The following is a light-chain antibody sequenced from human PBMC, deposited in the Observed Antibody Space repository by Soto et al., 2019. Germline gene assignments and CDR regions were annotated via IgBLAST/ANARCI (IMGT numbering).Light chain of an antibody. V-gene: IGKV4-1*01. CDR1: QSVLYSSNNKNY. Sequence: DIVMTQSPDSLAVSLGERATINCKSSQSVLYSSNNKNYLAWYQQKPGQPPKLLIYWASTRESGVPDRFSGSGSGTDFPLTISSLQAEDVAVYYCEQYYSTPGLTFGGGTKVEIK. CDR3: EQYYSTPGLT. J-gene: IGKJ4*01. CDR2: WAS.